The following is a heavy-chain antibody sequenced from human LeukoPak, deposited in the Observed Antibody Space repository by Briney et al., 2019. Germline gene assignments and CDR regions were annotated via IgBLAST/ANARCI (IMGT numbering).Heavy chain of an antibody. V-gene: IGHV3-23*01. CDR2: ISGSGGST. D-gene: IGHD3-22*01. J-gene: IGHJ3*02. Sequence: PGGSLRLSCAASGFTFSSHAMSWVRQAPGKGLEWVSAISGSGGSTYYADSVKGRFTISRDNSKNTLYLQMNSLRAEDTAVYYCAKAPYDSSGYYYRIAFDIWGQGTMVTVSS. CDR3: AKAPYDSSGYYYRIAFDI. CDR1: GFTFSSHA.